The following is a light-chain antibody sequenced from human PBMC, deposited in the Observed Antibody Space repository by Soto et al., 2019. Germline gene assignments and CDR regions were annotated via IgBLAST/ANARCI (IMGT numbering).Light chain of an antibody. V-gene: IGKV4-1*01. CDR1: QSVLYSSNNKNY. CDR3: QQYYSTPGPT. Sequence: DIVMTQSPDSLAVSLGERATINCKSSQSVLYSSNNKNYLAWYQQKPGQPPKLLIYWASTRESGVPDRFSGIWSGTDCTPTISSLRAEDWAVYYGQQYYSTPGPTFGGGTKVEIK. CDR2: WAS. J-gene: IGKJ4*01.